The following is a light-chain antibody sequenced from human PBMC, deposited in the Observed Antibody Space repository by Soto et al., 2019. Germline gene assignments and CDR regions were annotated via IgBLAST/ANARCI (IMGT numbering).Light chain of an antibody. CDR1: RSVSSN. Sequence: EIVVTQSPGTLSLSPGERATLSCRASRSVSSNLAWYQQKPGQAPRLLIYGASTRATGIPDRFSGSGSGTDFTLTISRLEPEDLAVYYCQQYGYSPPWTFGQGTKVDIK. J-gene: IGKJ1*01. CDR2: GAS. CDR3: QQYGYSPPWT. V-gene: IGKV3-20*01.